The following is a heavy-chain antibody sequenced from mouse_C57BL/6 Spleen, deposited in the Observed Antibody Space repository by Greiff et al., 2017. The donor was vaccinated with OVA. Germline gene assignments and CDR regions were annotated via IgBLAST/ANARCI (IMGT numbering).Heavy chain of an antibody. D-gene: IGHD4-1*01. V-gene: IGHV1-69*01. Sequence: VQLQQPGAELVMPGASVKLSCKASGYTFTSYWMHWVKQRPGQGLEWIGEIDPSDSYTNYNQKFKGKSTLTVDKSSSTAYMQLSSLTSEDSAVYYCAAGTSFDYWDQGTTLTVSS. CDR1: GYTFTSYW. J-gene: IGHJ2*01. CDR2: IDPSDSYT. CDR3: AAGTSFDY.